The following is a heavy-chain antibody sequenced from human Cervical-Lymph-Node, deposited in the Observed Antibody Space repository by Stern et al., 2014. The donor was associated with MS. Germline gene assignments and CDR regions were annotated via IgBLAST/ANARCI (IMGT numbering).Heavy chain of an antibody. CDR1: GGTFNVYA. V-gene: IGHV1-69*01. Sequence: QVQLVQSGAEVKKPGSSVKISCKASGGTFNVYAINWLRQTPGQGLEWMGGIIPIFGTANYAQKFQGRVTITADESTRTSSMQLSSLRFGDTAVYYCARDGRHTDNYGLDVWGQGTTVTVSS. CDR3: ARDGRHTDNYGLDV. J-gene: IGHJ6*02. CDR2: IIPIFGTA. D-gene: IGHD3-9*01.